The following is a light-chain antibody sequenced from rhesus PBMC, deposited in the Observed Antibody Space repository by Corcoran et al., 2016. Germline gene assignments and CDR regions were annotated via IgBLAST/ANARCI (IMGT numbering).Light chain of an antibody. CDR3: QHYYDNPFT. CDR2: AAS. J-gene: IGKJ3*01. V-gene: IGKV1S12*01. Sequence: DIQMTQSPSALSASVGDRVTISCRASQNIYTNLAWYQQKPGKAPKLLIYAASSLQTGIPSRFSGSGSVTDFTFTISSLQPEDSAVYYCQHYYDNPFTFGPGTKLDIK. CDR1: QNIYTN.